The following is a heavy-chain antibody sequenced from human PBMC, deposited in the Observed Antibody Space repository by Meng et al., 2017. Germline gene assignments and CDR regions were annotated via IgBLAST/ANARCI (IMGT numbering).Heavy chain of an antibody. D-gene: IGHD6-19*01. V-gene: IGHV3-21*01. CDR3: ARDLYSSGSLDH. J-gene: IGHJ4*02. CDR2: ISASSEYI. Sequence: GESLKISCVASGFSFSSYSMNWVRQAPGEGLEWVSSISASSEYIYYADSLKGRFTISRDNAKNSLYLQMNSLRAEDTAVYYCARDLYSSGSLDHWGQGTLVTVSS. CDR1: GFSFSSYS.